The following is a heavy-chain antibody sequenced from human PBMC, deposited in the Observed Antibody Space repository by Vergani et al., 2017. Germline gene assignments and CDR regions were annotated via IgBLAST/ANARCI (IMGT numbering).Heavy chain of an antibody. CDR2: ISSSGSTI. Sequence: EVQLVDSGGGLVQPGGSLRLSCAASGFTFSSYEMNWVRQAPGKGLEWVSYISSSGSTIYYADSVKGRFTISRDNAKNSLCLQMNSLRAEDTAVYYCARDISARSTITAADYYYGMDVWGQGTTVTVSS. J-gene: IGHJ6*02. CDR3: ARDISARSTITAADYYYGMDV. CDR1: GFTFSSYE. D-gene: IGHD6-13*01. V-gene: IGHV3-48*03.